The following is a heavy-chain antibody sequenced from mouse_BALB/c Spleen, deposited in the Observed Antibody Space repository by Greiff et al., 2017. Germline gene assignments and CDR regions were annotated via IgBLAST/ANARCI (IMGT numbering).Heavy chain of an antibody. Sequence: EVKLVESGGGLVKPGGSLKLSCAASGFTFSDYYMYWVRQTPEKRLEWVAYISSGGGSTYYPDTVKGRFTISRDNAKNTLYLQMSSLKSEDTAMYYCARQDRWLRQYFDYWGQGTTLTVSS. CDR3: ARQDRWLRQYFDY. D-gene: IGHD2-2*01. J-gene: IGHJ2*01. CDR2: ISSGGGST. V-gene: IGHV5-12*01. CDR1: GFTFSDYY.